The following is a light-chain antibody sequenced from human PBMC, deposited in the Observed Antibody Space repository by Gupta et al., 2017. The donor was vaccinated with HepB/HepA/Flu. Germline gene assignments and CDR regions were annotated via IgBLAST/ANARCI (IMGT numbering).Light chain of an antibody. CDR3: QQRSNWPPT. CDR2: DSA. V-gene: IGKV3-11*01. J-gene: IGKJ4*01. CDR1: QSISSY. Sequence: EIVLPQSPATLSSSPGERATLSCRASQSISSYLAWYQQKPGQAPRLLIYDSANRATGIPARFSGTGSGTDFTLTISSLDPEDFATYYCQQRSNWPPTFGGGTKVEIK.